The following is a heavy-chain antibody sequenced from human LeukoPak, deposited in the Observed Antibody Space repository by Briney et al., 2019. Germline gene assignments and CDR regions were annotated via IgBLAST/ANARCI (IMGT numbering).Heavy chain of an antibody. D-gene: IGHD3-10*01. CDR2: ISHSGST. CDR3: ARYVTYGSGKYYFDY. V-gene: IGHV4-39*01. J-gene: IGHJ4*02. CDR1: GDSISSSDHS. Sequence: PSETLSLTCTVSGDSISSSDHSWSWIRQPPGKELEWIASISHSGSTYYNPSPKSRVTISVDTSKNQISLRLSSVTAADTAVYFCARYVTYGSGKYYFDYWGQGSLVTVSS.